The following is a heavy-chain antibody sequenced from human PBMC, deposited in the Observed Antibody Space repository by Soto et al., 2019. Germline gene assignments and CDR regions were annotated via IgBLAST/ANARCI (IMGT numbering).Heavy chain of an antibody. Sequence: SETLSLTRTVSGGPLSSYYWSWIRQPPGKGLEWIGYIYSSSSTTYNPALKSRVTISVDTSKSQFSLKLSSGTAADTAVYYCARDVGSSWPRSYYYCMYGWGQGSTVTVAS. CDR2: IYSSSST. CDR3: ARDVGSSWPRSYYYCMYG. V-gene: IGHV4-59*01. CDR1: GGPLSSYY. D-gene: IGHD6-13*01. J-gene: IGHJ6*02.